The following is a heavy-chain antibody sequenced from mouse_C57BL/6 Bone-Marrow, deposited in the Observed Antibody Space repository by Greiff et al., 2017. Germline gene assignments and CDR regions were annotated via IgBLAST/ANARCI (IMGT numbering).Heavy chain of an antibody. CDR3: ARDRLPAWMDY. J-gene: IGHJ4*01. Sequence: EVQRVESGGGLVKPGGSLKLSCAASGFTFSSYAMSWVRQTPEKRLEWVATISDGGSYTYYPDNVKGRFTISRDNAKNNLYLQMSHLKSEDTAMYYCARDRLPAWMDYWGQGTSVTVSS. V-gene: IGHV5-4*01. CDR1: GFTFSSYA. D-gene: IGHD2-1*01. CDR2: ISDGGSYT.